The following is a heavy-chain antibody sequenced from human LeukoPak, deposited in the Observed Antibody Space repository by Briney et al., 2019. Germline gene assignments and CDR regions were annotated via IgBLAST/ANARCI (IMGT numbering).Heavy chain of an antibody. D-gene: IGHD3-22*01. CDR1: GFTFDDYG. CDR3: ARDYDSSGYYFGAFDI. J-gene: IGHJ3*02. V-gene: IGHV3-20*04. Sequence: GGSLRLSCAASGFTFDDYGMSWVRQAPGKGLEWVSGINWNGGSTGYADSVKGRFTISRDNAKNSLYLQMNSLRAEDTALYYCARDYDSSGYYFGAFDIWGQGTMVTVSS. CDR2: INWNGGST.